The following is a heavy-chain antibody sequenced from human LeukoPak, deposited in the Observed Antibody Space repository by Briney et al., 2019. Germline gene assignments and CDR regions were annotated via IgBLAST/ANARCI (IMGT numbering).Heavy chain of an antibody. J-gene: IGHJ4*02. Sequence: ASAKVSCKASGYTFTGYYMHWVRQAPGQGLEWMGWINPNSGGTNYAQKFQGRVTMTRDTSISTAYMELSRLRSDDTAVYYCARVRSSSWYSNYFDYWGQGTLVTVSS. CDR3: ARVRSSSWYSNYFDY. CDR1: GYTFTGYY. D-gene: IGHD6-13*01. V-gene: IGHV1-2*02. CDR2: INPNSGGT.